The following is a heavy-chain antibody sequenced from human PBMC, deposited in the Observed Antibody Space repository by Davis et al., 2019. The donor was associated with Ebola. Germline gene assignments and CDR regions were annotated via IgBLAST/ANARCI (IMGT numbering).Heavy chain of an antibody. D-gene: IGHD1-26*01. CDR3: ARDGSGSYGWLGY. CDR2: INPNSGGT. J-gene: IGHJ4*02. CDR1: GYTFTGYY. V-gene: IGHV1-2*02. Sequence: ASVKVSCKASGYTFTGYYMHWVRQAPGQGLEWMGWINPNSGGTNYAQKFQGRVTMTRDMSISTAYMELSRLRSDDTAVYYCARDGSGSYGWLGYWGQGTLVTVSS.